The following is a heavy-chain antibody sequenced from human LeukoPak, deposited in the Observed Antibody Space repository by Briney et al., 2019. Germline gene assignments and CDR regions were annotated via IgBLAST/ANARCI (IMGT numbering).Heavy chain of an antibody. V-gene: IGHV4-59*08. CDR2: IYYSGST. J-gene: IGHJ5*02. CDR1: GGSISTYY. Sequence: PSETLSLTCTVSGGSISTYYWSWIRQPPGKGLEWIGYIYYSGSTNYNPSLKSRVTISVDTSKNQLSLKLKSVTAADTAVYYCARTIAAAGSDWFDPWGQGTLVTVSS. CDR3: ARTIAAAGSDWFDP. D-gene: IGHD6-13*01.